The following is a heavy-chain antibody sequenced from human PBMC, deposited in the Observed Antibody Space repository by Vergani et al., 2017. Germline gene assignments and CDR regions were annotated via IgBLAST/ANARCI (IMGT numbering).Heavy chain of an antibody. Sequence: QVQLVQSGAEVKKPGSSVKVSCKASGGTFSSYAISWVRQAPGQGLEWMGGIIPIFGTANYAQKFQGRVTITADESTSTAYMELSSLRSEDTAVYYCARTLGTYCSSTSCQGYYYYHMDVWGKGTTVTVSS. CDR1: GGTFSSYA. V-gene: IGHV1-69*01. D-gene: IGHD2-2*01. J-gene: IGHJ6*03. CDR2: IIPIFGTA. CDR3: ARTLGTYCSSTSCQGYYYYHMDV.